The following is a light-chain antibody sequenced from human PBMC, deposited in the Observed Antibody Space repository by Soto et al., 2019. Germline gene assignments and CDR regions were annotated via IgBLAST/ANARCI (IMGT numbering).Light chain of an antibody. J-gene: IGKJ4*01. CDR2: DAS. CDR3: QQCRNWPLT. V-gene: IGKV3-15*01. CDR1: QNVYNN. Sequence: EIVVTQSPATLSVSPGEGATLSCKASQNVYNNLAWYQQRPGQPPRLLIYDASTRATGISARFSGSGYGTEFTLTISSLQSEDFAVYFCQQCRNWPLTFGGGTKVDIK.